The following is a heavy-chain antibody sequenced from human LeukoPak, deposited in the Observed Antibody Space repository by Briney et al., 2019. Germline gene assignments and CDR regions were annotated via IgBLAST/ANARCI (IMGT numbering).Heavy chain of an antibody. CDR3: ATDRDNSDWQKRFDS. Sequence: GGSLRLSCVASGFTFSNYAMNWVRQAPGKGLEWVGNINQDASEINYVDSVRGRFTISRDNAKNSLHLQMNSLRAEDTAVYYCATDRDNSDWQKRFDSWGQGTLVTVSS. J-gene: IGHJ4*02. V-gene: IGHV3-7*01. D-gene: IGHD2-21*02. CDR2: INQDASEI. CDR1: GFTFSNYA.